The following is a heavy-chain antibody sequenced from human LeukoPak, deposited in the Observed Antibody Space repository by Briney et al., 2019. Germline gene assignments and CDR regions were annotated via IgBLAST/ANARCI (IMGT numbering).Heavy chain of an antibody. J-gene: IGHJ4*02. CDR3: ARRTSDDYGDYGDY. CDR2: INPNSGGT. V-gene: IGHV1-2*02. D-gene: IGHD4-17*01. CDR1: GYTFTGYY. Sequence: AASVKVSCKASGYTFTGYYIHWVRQAPGQGLEWMGWINPNSGGTHYAQKFQGRVTMTRDTSINTFYMELSSLRSDDTAVYYCARRTSDDYGDYGDYWGQGTLVTVSS.